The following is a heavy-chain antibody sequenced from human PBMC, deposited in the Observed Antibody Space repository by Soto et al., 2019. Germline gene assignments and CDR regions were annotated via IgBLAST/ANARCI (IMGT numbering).Heavy chain of an antibody. V-gene: IGHV1-18*01. J-gene: IGHJ6*02. Sequence: QVHLVQSGAEVKKPGASVKVSCKASNETLTTYGIIWVRQAPGQGLEWMGWVSGYSGHSSSAQEFQDRVIMTTDTSTNTVYMELRSLTSDDSAVYFCARDSSSSGYYYGMDVWGQGTTVTVSS. CDR2: VSGYSGHS. CDR3: ARDSSSSGYYYGMDV. CDR1: NETLTTYG. D-gene: IGHD6-6*01.